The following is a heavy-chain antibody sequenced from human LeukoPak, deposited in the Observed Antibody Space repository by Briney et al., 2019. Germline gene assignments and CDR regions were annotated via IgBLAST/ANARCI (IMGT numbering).Heavy chain of an antibody. V-gene: IGHV1-69*04. CDR3: ARDYPRIAVAGIMDYYYYGMDV. CDR2: IIPILGIA. J-gene: IGHJ6*02. D-gene: IGHD6-19*01. CDR1: GGTFSSYA. Sequence: ASVKVSCKASGGTFSSYAISWVRQAPGQGLEWMGRIIPILGIANYAQKLQGRVTMTTDTSTSTAYMELRSLRSDDTAVYYCARDYPRIAVAGIMDYYYYGMDVWGQGTTVTVSS.